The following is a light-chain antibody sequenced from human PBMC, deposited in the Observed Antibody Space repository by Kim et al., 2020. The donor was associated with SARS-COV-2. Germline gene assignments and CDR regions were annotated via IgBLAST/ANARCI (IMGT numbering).Light chain of an antibody. CDR2: EDN. CDR1: SGSIASNY. Sequence: NFMLTQPHSGSESPGKTVTISCTGSSGSIASNYVQWYQQRPGSAPTTVIYEDNQRPSGVPDRFSGSIDSSSNSASLTISGLKTEDEADYYCQSYDSSNHVVFGGGTQLTVL. V-gene: IGLV6-57*02. CDR3: QSYDSSNHVV. J-gene: IGLJ2*01.